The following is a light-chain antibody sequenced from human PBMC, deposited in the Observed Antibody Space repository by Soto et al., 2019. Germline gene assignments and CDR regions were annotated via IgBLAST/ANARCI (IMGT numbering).Light chain of an antibody. V-gene: IGLV2-11*01. CDR3: CSYAGTYTVV. CDR2: EVS. CDR1: SSDVGDYNY. Sequence: QSALIQPRSVSGSPGQSVTISCTGTSSDVGDYNYVSWYQQHPGKAPKFIIYEVSKRPSGVPDRFSGSKSGNTASLTISGLQAEDEADYYCCSYAGTYTVVFGGGTKVTVL. J-gene: IGLJ2*01.